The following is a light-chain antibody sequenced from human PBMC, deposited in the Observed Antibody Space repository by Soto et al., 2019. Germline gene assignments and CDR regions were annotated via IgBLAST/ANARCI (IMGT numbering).Light chain of an antibody. CDR1: SSDVGSYNL. J-gene: IGLJ1*01. CDR3: CSYAGSSNYV. V-gene: IGLV2-23*01. Sequence: QSVLTQPASVSGSPGQSITISCTGTSSDVGSYNLVSWYQQHPGKAPKLIIYEDAKRPSGVSNHFSGSKSGNTASLTISGLQAEDEADYYCCSYAGSSNYVFGTGTKVTVL. CDR2: EDA.